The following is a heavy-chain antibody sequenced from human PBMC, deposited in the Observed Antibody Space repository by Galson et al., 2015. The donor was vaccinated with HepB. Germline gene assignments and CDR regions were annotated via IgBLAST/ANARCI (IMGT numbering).Heavy chain of an antibody. CDR2: ISYDGSNK. J-gene: IGHJ4*02. Sequence: SLRLSCAASGFTFSSYAMHWVRQAPGKGLEWVAVISYDGSNKYYADSVKGRFTISRDNSKNTLYLQMNSPRAEDTAVYYCARVNRRGSSWAGLDYWGQGTLVTVSS. CDR3: ARVNRRGSSWAGLDY. CDR1: GFTFSSYA. D-gene: IGHD6-13*01. V-gene: IGHV3-30-3*01.